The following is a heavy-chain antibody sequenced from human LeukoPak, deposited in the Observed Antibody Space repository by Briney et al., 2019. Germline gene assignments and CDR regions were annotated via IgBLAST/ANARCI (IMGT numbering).Heavy chain of an antibody. Sequence: GGSLRLSCAASGFTFSNYYMSWIRQAPGKGLEWVSFLSGSGSAIYYADSVKGRFTVSRDNAKKSLFLQMNSLRAEDTAVYYCTRDLMDYDVSTGLHHYYMDVWGQGTTVTVSS. CDR3: TRDLMDYDVSTGLHHYYMDV. CDR2: LSGSGSAI. D-gene: IGHD3-9*01. V-gene: IGHV3-11*04. J-gene: IGHJ6*02. CDR1: GFTFSNYY.